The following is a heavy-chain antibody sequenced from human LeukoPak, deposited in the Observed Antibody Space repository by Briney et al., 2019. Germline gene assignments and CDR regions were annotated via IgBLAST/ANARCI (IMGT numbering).Heavy chain of an antibody. V-gene: IGHV1-24*01. Sequence: GASVKVSCKVSGYTLTELSMHLVRQAPGKGLEWMGGFDPEDGETIYAQKFQGRVTMTEDTSTDTAYMELSSLRSEDTAVYYCATDLSGSWFKFDYWGQGTLVTVSS. D-gene: IGHD1-26*01. CDR3: ATDLSGSWFKFDY. CDR2: FDPEDGET. J-gene: IGHJ4*02. CDR1: GYTLTELS.